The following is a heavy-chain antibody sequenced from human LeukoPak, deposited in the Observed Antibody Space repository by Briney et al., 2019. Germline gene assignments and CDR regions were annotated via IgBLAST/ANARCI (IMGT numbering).Heavy chain of an antibody. Sequence: GESLKISCKGSGYSFTSYWIGWVRQMPGKGLDWMGIIYPGDSDTRYSPSFQGQVTISADKSISTAYLQWSSLKASDTARYYCARRDYYGSGSYYTLGYWGQGTLVTVSS. CDR3: ARRDYYGSGSYYTLGY. D-gene: IGHD3-10*01. CDR1: GYSFTSYW. V-gene: IGHV5-51*01. CDR2: IYPGDSDT. J-gene: IGHJ4*02.